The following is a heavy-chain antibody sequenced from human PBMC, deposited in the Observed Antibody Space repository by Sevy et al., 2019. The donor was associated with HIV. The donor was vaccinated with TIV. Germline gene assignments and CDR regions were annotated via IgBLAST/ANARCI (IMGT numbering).Heavy chain of an antibody. CDR3: AKRYCSTITCYDDDFWNPYYFYGLDV. CDR1: GFIFSNYP. Sequence: GGSLRLSCAASGFIFSNYPISWVRHSPGKELEWVSDISAGGTTTYYADSVEGRFTISRDNSKNTVSLQMNSLGAEDTAIYYCAKRYCSTITCYDDDFWNPYYFYGLDVWGQGISVTVSS. D-gene: IGHD2-2*01. CDR2: ISAGGTTT. V-gene: IGHV3-23*01. J-gene: IGHJ6*02.